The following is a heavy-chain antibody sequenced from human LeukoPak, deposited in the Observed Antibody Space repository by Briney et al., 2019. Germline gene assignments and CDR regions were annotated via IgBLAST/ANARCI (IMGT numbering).Heavy chain of an antibody. CDR1: GFTFRSYS. CDR3: ARGGPPYDFWSGPRFDY. D-gene: IGHD3-3*01. V-gene: IGHV3-48*01. CDR2: ISSSSSTM. J-gene: IGHJ4*02. Sequence: GGSLRLSCAASGFTFRSYSMNWVRQAPGKGLEWVSYISSSSSTMYYADSVKGRFTISRDNAKNTLYLQMNNLRAEDTAVYYCARGGPPYDFWSGPRFDYWGQGPLVTVSS.